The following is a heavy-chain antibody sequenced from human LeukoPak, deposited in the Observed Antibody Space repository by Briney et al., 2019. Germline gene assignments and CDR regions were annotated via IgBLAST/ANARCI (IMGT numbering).Heavy chain of an antibody. CDR2: ISSNGGST. J-gene: IGHJ6*03. Sequence: PGGSLRLSCAASGFTFSSYAMHWVRQAPGKGLEYVSAISSNGGSTYYANSVKGRFTISRDNSKNTLYLQMGSLRAEDMAVYYCARGGESGGAGDYYYYYYYMDVWGKGTTVTVSS. CDR1: GFTFSSYA. V-gene: IGHV3-64*01. CDR3: ARGGESGGAGDYYYYYYYMDV. D-gene: IGHD3-16*01.